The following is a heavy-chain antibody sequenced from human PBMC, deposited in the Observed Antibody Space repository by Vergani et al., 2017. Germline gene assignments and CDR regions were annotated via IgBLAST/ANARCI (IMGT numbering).Heavy chain of an antibody. Sequence: QVQLQQWGAGLLKPPETLGLTWAVEGGPFRGYYGSWIRQAPGKGQVWIGEIKHSGSTNDNPSLKSRVTISVDTSKNQFSLKLSSVTAADTAVYYCARIPREWLAHAFDIWGQGTMVTVSS. CDR2: IKHSGST. J-gene: IGHJ3*02. V-gene: IGHV4-34*01. D-gene: IGHD6-19*01. CDR3: ARIPREWLAHAFDI. CDR1: GGPFRGYY.